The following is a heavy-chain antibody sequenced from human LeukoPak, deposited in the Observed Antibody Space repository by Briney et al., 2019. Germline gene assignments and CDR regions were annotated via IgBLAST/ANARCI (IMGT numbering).Heavy chain of an antibody. CDR3: AKVTWEAGFDS. CDR2: IKNSGS. CDR1: GFTFSNYP. V-gene: IGHV3-23*01. D-gene: IGHD1-26*01. J-gene: IGHJ4*02. Sequence: GSLRLSCAASGFTFSNYPMSWVRLAPGKGLEWVSGIKNSGSYHAESVKGRFTISRDNSKNMLYMQLDSLRAEDTAIYYCAKVTWEAGFDSWGQGTLVAVSA.